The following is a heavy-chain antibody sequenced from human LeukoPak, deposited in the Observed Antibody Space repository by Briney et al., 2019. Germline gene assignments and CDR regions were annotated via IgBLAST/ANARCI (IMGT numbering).Heavy chain of an antibody. CDR1: GFPFSDYG. J-gene: IGHJ4*02. CDR2: ISHDGSNK. D-gene: IGHD3-22*01. Sequence: GTSLRLSCAASGFPFSDYGMYWVRQAPGKGLEWLAVISHDGSNKYYADSVKGRFTISRDNSKNTLYLQMNSLRAEDTAVYYCAKLLYYYDSSQPYWGQGTLVTVSS. V-gene: IGHV3-30*18. CDR3: AKLLYYYDSSQPY.